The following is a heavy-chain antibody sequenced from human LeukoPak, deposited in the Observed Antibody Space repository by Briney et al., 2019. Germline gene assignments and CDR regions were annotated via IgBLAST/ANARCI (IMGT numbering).Heavy chain of an antibody. V-gene: IGHV4-34*01. CDR2: INHSGST. CDR3: ARAPSSYESGNAYPNLGWLDP. D-gene: IGHD1-26*01. Sequence: SETLSLTCAVYGGSFSGYYWSWIRQPPGKGLEWIGEINHSGSTNYNPSLKSRVTISVDTSKNQFSLRMWPVTAADTAFYFCARAPSSYESGNAYPNLGWLDPWGQGALATVSS. CDR1: GGSFSGYY. J-gene: IGHJ5*02.